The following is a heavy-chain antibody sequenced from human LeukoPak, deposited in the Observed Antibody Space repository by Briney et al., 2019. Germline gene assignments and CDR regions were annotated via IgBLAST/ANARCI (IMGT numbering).Heavy chain of an antibody. D-gene: IGHD3-9*01. CDR1: GGSISSVDYY. J-gene: IGHJ3*02. CDR2: IYYSGST. Sequence: SETLSLTCTVSGGSISSVDYYWSWIRQPPGKGLEWIGYIYYSGSTYYDPSLKSRVMISVDASKNQFSLKLSSVTAADTAVYYCARLGIDYDILTGYIPDAFDIWGQGTMVTVSS. CDR3: ARLGIDYDILTGYIPDAFDI. V-gene: IGHV4-30-4*01.